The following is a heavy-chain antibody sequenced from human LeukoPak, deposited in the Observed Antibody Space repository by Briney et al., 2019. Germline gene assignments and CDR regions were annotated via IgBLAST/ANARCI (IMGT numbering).Heavy chain of an antibody. Sequence: GGSLRLSCAASGFTFSIYAMSWVRQVPGKGLEWVSVIYSGGSTYYADSVKGRFTISRDNSKNTLYLQMNSLRAEDTAVYYCAREGTSSGWYPFDYWGQGTLVTVSS. CDR3: AREGTSSGWYPFDY. D-gene: IGHD6-19*01. J-gene: IGHJ4*02. CDR2: IYSGGST. CDR1: GFTFSIYA. V-gene: IGHV3-53*01.